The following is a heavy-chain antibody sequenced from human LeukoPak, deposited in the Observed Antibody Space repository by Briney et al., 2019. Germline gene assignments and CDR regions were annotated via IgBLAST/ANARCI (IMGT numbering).Heavy chain of an antibody. D-gene: IGHD3-22*01. V-gene: IGHV3-66*02. Sequence: PGGSLRLSCAASGFTVEAHFMSWVRQAPGKGLEWVSVLYHGDRTYYADSVKGRFTISRDSSENTVYLQMKSLRDEDTAVYYCARDRDGSSVHHYFDYWGQGALVTVSS. CDR1: GFTVEAHF. J-gene: IGHJ4*02. CDR3: ARDRDGSSVHHYFDY. CDR2: LYHGDRT.